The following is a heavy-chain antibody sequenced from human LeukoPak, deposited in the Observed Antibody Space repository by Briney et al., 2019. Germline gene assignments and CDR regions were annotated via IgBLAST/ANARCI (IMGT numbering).Heavy chain of an antibody. CDR2: IYSGGST. CDR1: GFTVSSDY. Sequence: GGSLRLSCVASGFTVSSDYMSWVRQAPGKGLEGVSVIYSGGSTYYADSVRGRFTISRDKSKNTVDLQMNSLRFEDTAMYYCARNWFDPWGQGTLVTVSS. J-gene: IGHJ5*02. V-gene: IGHV3-53*05. CDR3: ARNWFDP.